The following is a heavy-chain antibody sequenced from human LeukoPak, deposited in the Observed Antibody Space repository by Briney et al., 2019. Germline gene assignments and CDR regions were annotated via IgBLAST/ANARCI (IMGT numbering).Heavy chain of an antibody. CDR2: INSNSGDT. Sequence: ASVKVSCKASGYTFSGYYMHWVRQATGQGLEWMGWINSNSGDTNYAQKFQGRVTMTRDTSISTAYMELSRLRSDDTAVYYCARALCSGGSCYVFDSWGQGTLVTVSS. CDR1: GYTFSGYY. V-gene: IGHV1-2*02. J-gene: IGHJ4*02. D-gene: IGHD2-15*01. CDR3: ARALCSGGSCYVFDS.